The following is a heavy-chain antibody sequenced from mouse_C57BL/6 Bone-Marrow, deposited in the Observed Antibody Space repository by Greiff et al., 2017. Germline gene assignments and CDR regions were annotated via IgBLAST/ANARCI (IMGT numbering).Heavy chain of an antibody. CDR1: GFTFRSYA. J-gene: IGHJ3*01. V-gene: IGHV5-4*03. Sequence: DVMLVESGGGLVKPGGSLKLSCAASGFTFRSYAMSWVRQTPEKRLEWVATISDGGSYTYYPDNVKGRFTISRDNAKNNLYLQMSHLKSEDTAMYYCASSLAYWGQGALVTVSA. CDR2: ISDGGSYT. CDR3: ASSLAY.